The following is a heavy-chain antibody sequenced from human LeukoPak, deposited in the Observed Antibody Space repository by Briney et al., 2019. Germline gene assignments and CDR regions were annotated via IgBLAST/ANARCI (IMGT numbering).Heavy chain of an antibody. Sequence: SGTLRLTCGVSGGSISNTNWWSWVRQPPGQGLEWIGEISITGLIHYNPSLESRVTVSLDKSKNQLSLNLTSVTAADTAVYFCSRENGAFSPFGYWGQGTLVTVLS. CDR1: GGSISNTNW. CDR2: ISITGLI. CDR3: SRENGAFSPFGY. D-gene: IGHD2-8*01. V-gene: IGHV4-4*02. J-gene: IGHJ4*02.